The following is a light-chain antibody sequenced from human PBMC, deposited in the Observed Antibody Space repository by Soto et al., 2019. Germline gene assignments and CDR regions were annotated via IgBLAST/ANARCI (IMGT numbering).Light chain of an antibody. CDR2: NGW. CDR3: QQYSNWPLT. CDR1: QSINRW. V-gene: IGKV1-5*01. Sequence: DIQMTQSPSTLSASVGDRVTITCRASQSINRWLAWYQHKPGKAPKLLIYNGWTSESGVPSRFGGSGSGAEFTLTINSLQPDDFAAYYGQQYSNWPLTFGGGTNVEI. J-gene: IGKJ4*01.